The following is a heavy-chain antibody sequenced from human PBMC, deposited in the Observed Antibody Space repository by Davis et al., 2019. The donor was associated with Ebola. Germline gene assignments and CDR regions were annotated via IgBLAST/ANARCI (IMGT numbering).Heavy chain of an antibody. Sequence: PGGSLRLSCAASGFTFSSYWMHWVRQAPGKGLVWVSRINSDGSSTSYADSVKGRFTISRDNAKNTLYLQMNSLRVEDTAVYYCAPADGSGYYLYWGQGTLVTVSS. J-gene: IGHJ4*02. CDR2: INSDGSST. CDR3: APADGSGYYLY. CDR1: GFTFSSYW. V-gene: IGHV3-74*01. D-gene: IGHD3-22*01.